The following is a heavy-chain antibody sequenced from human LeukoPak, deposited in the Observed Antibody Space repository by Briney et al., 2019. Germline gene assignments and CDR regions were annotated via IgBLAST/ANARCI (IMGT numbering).Heavy chain of an antibody. Sequence: GGSLRLSCAASGFTFSSYAMSWVRQAPGKGLEWVSAISGSGGSTYYADPVKGRFTIFRDNAKNSLYLQMNSLRAEDTAVYYCAELGITMIGGVWGKGTTVTISS. CDR2: ISGSGGST. CDR3: AELGITMIGGV. J-gene: IGHJ6*04. D-gene: IGHD3-10*02. V-gene: IGHV3-23*01. CDR1: GFTFSSYA.